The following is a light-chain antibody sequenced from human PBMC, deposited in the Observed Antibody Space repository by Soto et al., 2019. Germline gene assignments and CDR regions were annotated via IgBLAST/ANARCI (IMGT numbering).Light chain of an antibody. CDR1: QRVSSRY. V-gene: IGKV3D-15*01. CDR3: QQYNYWPRT. J-gene: IGKJ1*01. Sequence: IGLTQSPGTLSLSPGDRATLSCRASQRVSSRYLAWYQQKPGQAPSLLIFGASNRATGIPDRFSGSGSGTEFTLTISSLQSEDFAVYYCQQYNYWPRTFGQGTKVDI. CDR2: GAS.